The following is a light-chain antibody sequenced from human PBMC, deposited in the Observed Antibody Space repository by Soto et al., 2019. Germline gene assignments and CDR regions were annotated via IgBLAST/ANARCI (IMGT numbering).Light chain of an antibody. J-gene: IGKJ2*01. CDR3: QQYNSYSPGDT. V-gene: IGKV1-5*01. Sequence: DIQMTQSPSTLSASVGDRVTITCRASQSISSWLAGYQQKPGKAPKLLIYDASILDSGVPSRFSGSGSGTEFTLTISSLQPDDFATYYYQQYNSYSPGDTFGQGTKLEIK. CDR2: DAS. CDR1: QSISSW.